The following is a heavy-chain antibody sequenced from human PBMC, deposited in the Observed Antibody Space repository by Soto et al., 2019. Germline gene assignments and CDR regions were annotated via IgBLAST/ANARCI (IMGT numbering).Heavy chain of an antibody. V-gene: IGHV1-8*01. J-gene: IGHJ4*02. Sequence: QVQLVQSGAEVKKPGASVKVSCKASGYTFTSYDINWVRQATGQGLEWMGWMNPNSGNTGYAQKFQGRVTMTRNTSISTAYMELSSLRSEDTAVYYCARVRGRRWCGELLIKYYFDYWGQGTLVTVSS. CDR2: MNPNSGNT. CDR3: ARVRGRRWCGELLIKYYFDY. CDR1: GYTFTSYD. D-gene: IGHD3-10*01.